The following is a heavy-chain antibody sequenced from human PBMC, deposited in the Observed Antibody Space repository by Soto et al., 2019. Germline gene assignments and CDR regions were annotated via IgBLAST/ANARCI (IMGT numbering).Heavy chain of an antibody. V-gene: IGHV1-46*01. CDR2: IHPSGDT. D-gene: IGHD2-15*01. Sequence: ASVKVSCKASGYKFTTYFIHWVRQAPGQCLEWMGMIHPSGDTGYAQKVRGRVTMTIDTSTTTAYMELRNLTSEDTAVYFSVRGYCTTSPCSGDFQFWGQGTLVTVSS. CDR1: GYKFTTYF. CDR3: VRGYCTTSPCSGDFQF. J-gene: IGHJ1*01.